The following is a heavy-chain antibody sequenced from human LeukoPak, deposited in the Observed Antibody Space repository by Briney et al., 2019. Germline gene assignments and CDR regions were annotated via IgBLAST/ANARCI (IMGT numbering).Heavy chain of an antibody. CDR1: GYTFTSYG. D-gene: IGHD3-3*01. Sequence: ASVKVSCKASGYTFTSYGISWVRQAPGQGLEWMGWISAYNGNTNYAQKLQGRVTMTTDTSTCTAYMELRSLRSDDTAVYYCAREAYYDFWSGYYTQFYYFDYWGQGTLVTVSS. J-gene: IGHJ4*02. CDR3: AREAYYDFWSGYYTQFYYFDY. V-gene: IGHV1-18*01. CDR2: ISAYNGNT.